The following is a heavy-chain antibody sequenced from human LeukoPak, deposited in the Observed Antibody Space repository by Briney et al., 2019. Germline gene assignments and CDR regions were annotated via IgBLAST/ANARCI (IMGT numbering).Heavy chain of an antibody. D-gene: IGHD3-10*01. V-gene: IGHV3-23*01. CDR1: GFTFSSYA. CDR3: AKGGVLTYYFGSGSFDPPDY. J-gene: IGHJ4*02. CDR2: MSGSGGST. Sequence: GGSLRLSCAASGFTFSSYAMSWVRQAPGKGLEWVSAMSGSGGSTYFADSVKGRFTISRDNSKNTLYLQMNSLRAEDTAVYYCAKGGVLTYYFGSGSFDPPDYWGQGTLVTVSS.